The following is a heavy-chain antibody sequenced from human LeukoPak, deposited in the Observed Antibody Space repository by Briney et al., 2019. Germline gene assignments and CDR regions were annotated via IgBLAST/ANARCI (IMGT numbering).Heavy chain of an antibody. CDR1: GGSFSGYY. CDR3: ARVRGAYCSGGSCYLDAFDI. D-gene: IGHD2-15*01. CDR2: INHSGST. Sequence: PSETLSLTCAVYGGSFSGYYWSWIRQPPGKGLEWIGEINHSGSTNYNPSLKSRVTISVDTSKNQFSLKLSSVTAADTAVYYCARVRGAYCSGGSCYLDAFDIWGQGTMVTVSS. J-gene: IGHJ3*02. V-gene: IGHV4-34*01.